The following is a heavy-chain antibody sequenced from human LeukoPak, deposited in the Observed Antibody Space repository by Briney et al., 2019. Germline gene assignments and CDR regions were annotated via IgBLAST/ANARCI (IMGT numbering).Heavy chain of an antibody. Sequence: GGSLRLSCAASGFTFSSYGMHWVRQAPGKGLEWVAVIWYDGSNKYYADSVKGRFTISRDSSRNTLFLHMNTLRAEDTAIYYCAKDRTVGASYWGQGTVVTVSS. V-gene: IGHV3-33*06. CDR3: AKDRTVGASY. CDR1: GFTFSSYG. CDR2: IWYDGSNK. D-gene: IGHD1-26*01. J-gene: IGHJ4*02.